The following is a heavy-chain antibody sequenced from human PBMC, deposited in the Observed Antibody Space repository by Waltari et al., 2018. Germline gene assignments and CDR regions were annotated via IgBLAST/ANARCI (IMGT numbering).Heavy chain of an antibody. CDR1: GFTVRSNY. J-gene: IGHJ4*02. D-gene: IGHD2-2*01. V-gene: IGHV3-66*02. Sequence: EVQLVASGGGLVQPGGSLSLSCAASGFTVRSNYMRWVRQAPGKGLEWVSVIYSGGSTYYADSVKGRFTISRDNSKNTLYLQMNSLRAEDTAVYYCARDPPAGNFDYWGQGTLVTVSS. CDR3: ARDPPAGNFDY. CDR2: IYSGGST.